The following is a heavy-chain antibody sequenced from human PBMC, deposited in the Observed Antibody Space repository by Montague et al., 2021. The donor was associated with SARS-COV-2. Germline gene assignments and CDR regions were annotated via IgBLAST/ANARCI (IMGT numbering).Heavy chain of an antibody. CDR3: ARHEFYYDGPVAVPFDL. CDR2: IYPRDLDT. D-gene: IGHD3-10*01. V-gene: IGHV5-51*01. CDR1: GYSFSSYW. Sequence: QSVAEVKTPGESLKISCKGYGYSFSSYWIAWVRQMPGKGLEYMGIIYPRDLDTIYSPAFQGQVSISADKSISTAYLQWSSLKASDTAMYYCARHEFYYDGPVAVPFDLWGQGTLVTVSS. J-gene: IGHJ4*02.